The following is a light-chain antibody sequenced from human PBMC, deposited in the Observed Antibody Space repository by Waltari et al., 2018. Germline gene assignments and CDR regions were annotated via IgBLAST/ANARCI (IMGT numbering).Light chain of an antibody. CDR1: QSISTN. CDR3: QQYNNWLPYT. Sequence: EIVMTQSPATLSVSPGERATLSCRASQSISTNLAWYQQKPGQAPRLRISGASTRATGIPGRFSGSGSGTEFTLTISSLQSEDFAIYYCQQYNNWLPYTFGQGTKLEIK. J-gene: IGKJ2*01. CDR2: GAS. V-gene: IGKV3-15*01.